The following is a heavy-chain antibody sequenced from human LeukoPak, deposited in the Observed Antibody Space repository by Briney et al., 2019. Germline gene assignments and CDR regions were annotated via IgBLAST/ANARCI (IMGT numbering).Heavy chain of an antibody. D-gene: IGHD4-17*01. CDR1: GGSISSSSYY. Sequence: PSETLSLTCTVSGGSISSSSYYWGWIRQPPGKGLEWIGSIYYSGSTYYNPSLKSRVTISVDTSKNQFSLKLSSVTAADTAVYYCARVDDYGIFDYWGQGTLVTVSS. V-gene: IGHV4-39*07. CDR2: IYYSGST. J-gene: IGHJ4*02. CDR3: ARVDDYGIFDY.